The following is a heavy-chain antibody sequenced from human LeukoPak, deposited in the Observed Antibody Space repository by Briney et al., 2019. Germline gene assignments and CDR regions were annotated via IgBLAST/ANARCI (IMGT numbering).Heavy chain of an antibody. CDR3: ARGMDDFWSGAFDY. Sequence: GGSLRLSCAASGFTFSSYEMNWVRQAPGKGLEWVSYISSSGSTIYYADSVKGQFTISRDNAKNSLYLQMNSLRAEDTAVYYCARGMDDFWSGAFDYWGQGTLVTVSS. CDR2: ISSSGSTI. D-gene: IGHD3-3*01. V-gene: IGHV3-48*03. CDR1: GFTFSSYE. J-gene: IGHJ4*02.